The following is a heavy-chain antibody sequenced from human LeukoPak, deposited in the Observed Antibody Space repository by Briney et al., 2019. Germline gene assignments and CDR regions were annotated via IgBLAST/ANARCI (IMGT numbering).Heavy chain of an antibody. V-gene: IGHV4-59*01. CDR1: GGSISSYY. D-gene: IGHD3-9*01. CDR3: ARDLNFDTNWFDP. CDR2: IYYSGST. Sequence: SETLSLTCTVSGGSISSYYWSWIRQPPGKGLEWIGYIYYSGSTNYNPSLKSRVTISVDTSKNQFSLKLSSVTAADTAVYYCARDLNFDTNWFDPWDQGTLVTVSS. J-gene: IGHJ5*02.